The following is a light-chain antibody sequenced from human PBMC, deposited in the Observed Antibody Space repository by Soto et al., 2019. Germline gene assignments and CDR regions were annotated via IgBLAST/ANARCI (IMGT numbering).Light chain of an antibody. CDR1: SNDVGGYNY. V-gene: IGLV2-14*01. Sequence: QSALTQPASVSGSPGQSITISCTGTSNDVGGYNYVSWFQQHPGKAPKLLIFEVSNRPSGVSHRFSGSESGNTASLTISGLQAEDEADYYCSSFTSTSTFVFGTGTKVTVL. CDR3: SSFTSTSTFV. J-gene: IGLJ1*01. CDR2: EVS.